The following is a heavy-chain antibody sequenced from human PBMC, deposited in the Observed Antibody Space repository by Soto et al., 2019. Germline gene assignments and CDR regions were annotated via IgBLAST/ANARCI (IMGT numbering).Heavy chain of an antibody. V-gene: IGHV3-7*01. Sequence: GGSLRLSXAASGFTFSTYWMSWVRQAPGKGLEWVANIKQDGSENHYLNSVKGRFTISRDNAKNTLYLQMNSLRVEDTAVYYCGRDHYGFNSIDYWGQGTLVTVSS. CDR2: IKQDGSEN. D-gene: IGHD4-17*01. CDR3: GRDHYGFNSIDY. J-gene: IGHJ4*02. CDR1: GFTFSTYW.